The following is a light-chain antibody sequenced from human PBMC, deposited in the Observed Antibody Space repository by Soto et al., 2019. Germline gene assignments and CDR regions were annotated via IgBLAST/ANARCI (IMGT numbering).Light chain of an antibody. V-gene: IGLV1-47*01. CDR1: RYNIGSNY. J-gene: IGLJ3*02. CDR2: RNN. Sequence: QSVLTQPPSASGTPGQRVTISCSGSRYNIGSNYVYWYQQLPGTAPKLLIYRNNQRPSGVPDRFSGSKSDTSASLAITGLQAEDEADYYCQSYDTTLSGLVFGGGTKVTVL. CDR3: QSYDTTLSGLV.